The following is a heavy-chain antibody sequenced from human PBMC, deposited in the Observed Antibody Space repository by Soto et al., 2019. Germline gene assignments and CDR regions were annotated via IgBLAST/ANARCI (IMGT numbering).Heavy chain of an antibody. D-gene: IGHD4-4*01. V-gene: IGHV1-2*04. J-gene: IGHJ6*03. CDR1: GYTFTGYY. CDR2: INPNSGGT. Sequence: ASVKVSCKASGYTFTGYYMHWVRQAPGQGLEWMGWINPNSGGTNYAQKFQGWVTMTRDTSISTAYMELSRLRSDDTAVYYCARDSSAVTTKDYYSYYYMDVWGKGTTVTVSS. CDR3: ARDSSAVTTKDYYSYYYMDV.